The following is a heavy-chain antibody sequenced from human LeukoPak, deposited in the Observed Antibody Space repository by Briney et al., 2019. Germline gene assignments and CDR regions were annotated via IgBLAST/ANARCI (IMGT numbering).Heavy chain of an antibody. CDR3: ARDLGIVGATTGGFLAHSYYYGMDV. D-gene: IGHD1-26*01. CDR2: IYHSGST. J-gene: IGHJ6*02. Sequence: SETLSLTCTVSGYSISSGYYWGWIRQPPGKGLEWIGSIYHSGSTYYNPSLKSRVTISVDTSKNQFSLKLSSVTAADTAVYYCARDLGIVGATTGGFLAHSYYYGMDVWGQGTTVTVSS. V-gene: IGHV4-38-2*02. CDR1: GYSISSGYY.